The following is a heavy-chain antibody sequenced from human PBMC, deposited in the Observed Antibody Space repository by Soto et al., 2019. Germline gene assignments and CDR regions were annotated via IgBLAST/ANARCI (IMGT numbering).Heavy chain of an antibody. J-gene: IGHJ4*02. CDR3: AKPGLVWGVIVGSYFDY. CDR2: ISGSGGST. CDR1: GFTFSSYA. V-gene: IGHV3-23*01. D-gene: IGHD3-16*02. Sequence: EVQLLESGGGLVQPGGSLRLSCAASGFTFSSYAMSWVRQAPGKGLEWVSAISGSGGSTYYADSVKGRFTISRDNSKNTLYLQMNSLRAEDTAVYYCAKPGLVWGVIVGSYFDYWGQGTLVTVSS.